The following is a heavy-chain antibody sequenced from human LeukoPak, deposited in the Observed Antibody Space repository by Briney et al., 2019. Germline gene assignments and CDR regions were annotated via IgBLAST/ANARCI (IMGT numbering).Heavy chain of an antibody. J-gene: IGHJ4*02. V-gene: IGHV1-2*02. Sequence: ASVKVSCQASGFTFTGYYIHWVRQAPGQGLEWMGWINPNSGGTNYAQKFQGRVTMTRDTSLTTAYMELSRLSSDDTAVYYCARDWVTGTPSVYWGQGTLVTVSS. CDR1: GFTFTGYY. CDR3: ARDWVTGTPSVY. CDR2: INPNSGGT. D-gene: IGHD1-20*01.